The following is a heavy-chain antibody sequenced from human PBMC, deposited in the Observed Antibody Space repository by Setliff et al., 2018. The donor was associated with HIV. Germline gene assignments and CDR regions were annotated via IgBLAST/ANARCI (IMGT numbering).Heavy chain of an antibody. CDR2: IYSTGTT. CDR3: ARHIFGSGWYGFVSGIDS. J-gene: IGHJ5*01. CDR1: GDSLSLSTFY. V-gene: IGHV4-39*01. D-gene: IGHD6-19*01. Sequence: SETLSLTCTVSGDSLSLSTFYWAWISQPPGRGPEWIGSIYSTGTTYYNPSLKSRVTISFDASKNQFPLEVTFVTAAETAIYYCARHIFGSGWYGFVSGIDSWGQGTLVTVSS.